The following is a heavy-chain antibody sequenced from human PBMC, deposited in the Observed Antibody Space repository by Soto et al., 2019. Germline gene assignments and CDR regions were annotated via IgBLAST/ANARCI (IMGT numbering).Heavy chain of an antibody. J-gene: IGHJ4*02. CDR1: GDSVSSNSAA. CDR3: ARDRALPYSRKTRGAYYFDY. V-gene: IGHV6-1*01. CDR2: TYYRSKWYN. Sequence: SQTLSLTCAISGDSVSSNSAAWNWIRQSPSRGLEWLGRTYYRSKWYNDYAVSVKSRITINPDTSKNQFSLQLNSVTPEDTAVYYCARDRALPYSRKTRGAYYFDYWGQGTLVTVSS. D-gene: IGHD6-13*01.